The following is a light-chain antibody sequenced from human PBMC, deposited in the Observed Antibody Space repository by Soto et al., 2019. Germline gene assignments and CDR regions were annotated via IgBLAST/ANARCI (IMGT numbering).Light chain of an antibody. V-gene: IGLV2-14*01. CDR2: EVS. Sequence: QSALTQPASVSGSPGQSITISCTGTSXDVGGYDYVSWYQHYPGRAPKFLIYEVSYRPSGVSNRFSGSKSGNTASLTISGLQSEDEGDYYCSSFTTTNTYVFGSGTKVTVL. J-gene: IGLJ1*01. CDR3: SSFTTTNTYV. CDR1: SXDVGGYDY.